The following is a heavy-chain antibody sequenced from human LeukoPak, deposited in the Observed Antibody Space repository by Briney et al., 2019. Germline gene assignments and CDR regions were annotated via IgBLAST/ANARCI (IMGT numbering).Heavy chain of an antibody. V-gene: IGHV3-30*02. CDR2: IRYDGSNK. Sequence: GGSLRLSCAASGFTFSSYGMHWVRQAPGKGLEWVAFIRYDGSNKYYADSVEGRFTISRDNYKNTLYLQMNSLRAEDTAVYYCAKDLSDYINWFDPWGQGTLVTVSS. J-gene: IGHJ5*02. CDR3: AKDLSDYINWFDP. D-gene: IGHD4-11*01. CDR1: GFTFSSYG.